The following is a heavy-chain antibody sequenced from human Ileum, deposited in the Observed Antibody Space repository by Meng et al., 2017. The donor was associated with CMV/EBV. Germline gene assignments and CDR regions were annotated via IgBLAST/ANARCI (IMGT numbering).Heavy chain of an antibody. CDR2: IWYDGSNK. D-gene: IGHD4/OR15-4a*01. V-gene: IGHV3-33*06. CDR1: GFTFSSYG. J-gene: IGHJ6*02. CDR3: AKDFVDMVVTRGYYYGMDV. Sequence: GSLRLSCAASGFTFSSYGMHWVRQAPGKGLEWVAVIWYDGSNKYYADSVKGRFTISRDNSKNTLYLQMNSLRAEDTAVYYCAKDFVDMVVTRGYYYGMDVWGQGTTVTVSS.